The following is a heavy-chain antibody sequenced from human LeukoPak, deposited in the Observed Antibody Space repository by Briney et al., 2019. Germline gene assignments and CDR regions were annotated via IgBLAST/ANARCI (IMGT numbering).Heavy chain of an antibody. CDR2: ISWNSGSI. CDR1: GFTFDDYA. Sequence: GGSLRLSCAASGFTFDDYAMHWVRQAPGKGLEWVSGISWNSGSIGYADSVKGRFTISRDNAKNSLYLQMNSLRAEDTAVYYCAKPTSYSSGWEFDYWGQGTLVTVSS. D-gene: IGHD6-19*01. CDR3: AKPTSYSSGWEFDY. J-gene: IGHJ4*02. V-gene: IGHV3-9*01.